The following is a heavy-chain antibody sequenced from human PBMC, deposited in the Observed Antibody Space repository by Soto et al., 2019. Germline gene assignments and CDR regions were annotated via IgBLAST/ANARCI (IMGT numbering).Heavy chain of an antibody. J-gene: IGHJ4*02. D-gene: IGHD3-22*01. Sequence: QITLKESGPTLVKPTQTLTLTCTFSGFSLSTSGVGVGWIRQPPGKALEWLALIYWDDDKRYSPSLKSRLTITKDTSKNQVVLTMTNMDPVDTATYYCAHRPNTYYYDSSGYYPYYFDYWGQGTLVTVSS. CDR1: GFSLSTSGVG. CDR2: IYWDDDK. CDR3: AHRPNTYYYDSSGYYPYYFDY. V-gene: IGHV2-5*02.